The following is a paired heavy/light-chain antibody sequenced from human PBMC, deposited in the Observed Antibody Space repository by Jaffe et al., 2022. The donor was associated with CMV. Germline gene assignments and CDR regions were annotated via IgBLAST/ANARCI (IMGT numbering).Heavy chain of an antibody. CDR1: GFTFSSYS. V-gene: IGHV3-21*01. Sequence: EVQLVESGGGLVKPGGSLRLSCAASGFTFSSYSMNWVRQAPGKGLEWVSSISSSSSYIYYADSVKGRFTISRDNAKNSLYLQMNSLRAEDTAVYYCATWGIAVAGRGYYYYMDVWGKGTTVTVSS. CDR3: ATWGIAVAGRGYYYYMDV. J-gene: IGHJ6*03. CDR2: ISSSSSYI. D-gene: IGHD6-19*01.
Light chain of an antibody. V-gene: IGKV1-33*01. CDR3: QQYDNLPEVT. CDR2: DAS. CDR1: QDISNY. J-gene: IGKJ3*01. Sequence: DIQMTQSPSSLSASVGDRVTITCQASQDISNYLNWYQQKPGKAPKLLIYDASNLETGVPSRFSGSGSGTDFTFTISSLQPEDIATYYCQQYDNLPEVTFGPGTKVDIK.